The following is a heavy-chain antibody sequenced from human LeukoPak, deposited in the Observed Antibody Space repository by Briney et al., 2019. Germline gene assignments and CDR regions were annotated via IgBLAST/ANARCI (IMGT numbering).Heavy chain of an antibody. J-gene: IGHJ4*02. CDR1: GFTFSYYA. Sequence: GGSLRPSCVASGFTFSYYALHWVRQAPGKGLDYVSAINNDGGDTYYANSVKGRFTISRDNSRNTLYLQMDSLRPEDMAVYYCARGSQQVWGYHDYWGQGTLVTVSS. CDR3: ARGSQQVWGYHDY. D-gene: IGHD7-27*01. V-gene: IGHV3-64*01. CDR2: INNDGGDT.